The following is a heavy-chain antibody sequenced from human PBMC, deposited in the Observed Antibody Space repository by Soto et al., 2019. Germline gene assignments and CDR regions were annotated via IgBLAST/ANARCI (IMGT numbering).Heavy chain of an antibody. V-gene: IGHV3-21*01. Sequence: PGGSLRLSCAASGFTFSTDSMNWVRQAPWKWLEWVSSISSSGTYIHYADSLKGRFTISRDNAKNSLYLQMISLRAEDTAVYYCARDPSDCSSTSCWGYYALDVWGQGTTVTVSS. CDR1: GFTFSTDS. J-gene: IGHJ6*02. CDR3: ARDPSDCSSTSCWGYYALDV. D-gene: IGHD2-2*01. CDR2: ISSSGTYI.